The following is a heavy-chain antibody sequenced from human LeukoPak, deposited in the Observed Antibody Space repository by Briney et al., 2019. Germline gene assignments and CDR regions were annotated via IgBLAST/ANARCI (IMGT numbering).Heavy chain of an antibody. D-gene: IGHD3-22*01. CDR2: IYTSGST. CDR3: VISSSFYTYDY. V-gene: IGHV4-4*07. Sequence: PSETLSLTCTVSGGPTSSYYWSWIRQPAGKGVEWVGRIYTSGSTNYNPSLKSRVTMSVDTSKNQFSLKLSSVTAADTAVYYCVISSSFYTYDYWGQGTLVTVSS. J-gene: IGHJ4*02. CDR1: GGPTSSYY.